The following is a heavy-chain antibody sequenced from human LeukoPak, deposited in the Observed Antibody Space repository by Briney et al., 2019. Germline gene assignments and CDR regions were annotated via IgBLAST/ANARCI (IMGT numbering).Heavy chain of an antibody. CDR1: GFTFRSYA. V-gene: IGHV3-23*01. Sequence: PGGSLRLSCAASGFTFRSYAMSWVRQAPGKGLEWVSIIGGSGGATYYAASVKGRFTISRDNSKNMLLLQMNSLRAEDTAVYYCAKTLQPGSEAGDWYAFDVWGQGTRVTVSS. CDR3: AKTLQPGSEAGDWYAFDV. D-gene: IGHD2-21*02. CDR2: IGGSGGAT. J-gene: IGHJ3*01.